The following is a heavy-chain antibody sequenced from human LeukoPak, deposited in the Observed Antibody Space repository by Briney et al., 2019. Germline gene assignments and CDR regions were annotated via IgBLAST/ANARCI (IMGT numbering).Heavy chain of an antibody. D-gene: IGHD5-24*01. CDR1: SGSISSSNYY. V-gene: IGHV4-61*02. J-gene: IGHJ4*02. CDR2: ISTIGST. CDR3: ARRRVEMATGFDY. Sequence: SETLSLTCTVSSGSISSSNYYWSWIRQPAGKGLEWIGRISTIGSTNYNPSLNSRVTISIDTSKNQFSLKLSSVTAADTAVYYCARRRVEMATGFDYWGQGTLVTVSS.